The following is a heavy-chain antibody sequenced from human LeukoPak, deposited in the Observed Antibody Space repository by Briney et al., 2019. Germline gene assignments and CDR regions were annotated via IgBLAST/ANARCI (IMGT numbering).Heavy chain of an antibody. D-gene: IGHD3-16*01. J-gene: IGHJ5*02. CDR1: GFTFSSYW. CDR3: ARAKPGGNWFDP. V-gene: IGHV3-74*01. CDR2: INTDGSGT. Sequence: GGSLRLSCAASGFTFSSYWMHWVRQTPGKGLVWVSRINTDGSGTIYADSVKGRFTISRDNANNTLYLQMNSLRAEDTALYYCARAKPGGNWFDPWGQGTLVTVSS.